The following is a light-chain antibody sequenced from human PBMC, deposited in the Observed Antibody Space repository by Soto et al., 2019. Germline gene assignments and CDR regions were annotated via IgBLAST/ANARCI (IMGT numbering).Light chain of an antibody. CDR3: GTLDNSLSAYV. J-gene: IGLJ1*01. CDR2: DNN. V-gene: IGLV1-51*01. CDR1: NSNIGRNY. Sequence: QPVLTQPPSVSAAPGQKVTISCSGSNSNIGRNYVSWYHQLPGTAPKLLIYDNNKRPSGIPDRFSGSTSGTSATLGIAGLQTGDEADYYCGTLDNSLSAYVFGTGTKLTVL.